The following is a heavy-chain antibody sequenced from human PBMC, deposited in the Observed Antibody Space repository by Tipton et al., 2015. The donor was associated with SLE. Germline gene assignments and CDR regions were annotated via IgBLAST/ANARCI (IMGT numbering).Heavy chain of an antibody. D-gene: IGHD6-6*01. Sequence: SLRLSCAASGFTFSSYGMSWVRQAPGKGLEWVSAISGSGGSTYYADSVKGRFTISRDNSKNTLYLQMNSLRAEDTAVYYCAKVTWYSSSSLFDYWGQGTLVTVSS. CDR3: AKVTWYSSSSLFDY. V-gene: IGHV3-23*01. CDR1: GFTFSSYG. CDR2: ISGSGGST. J-gene: IGHJ4*02.